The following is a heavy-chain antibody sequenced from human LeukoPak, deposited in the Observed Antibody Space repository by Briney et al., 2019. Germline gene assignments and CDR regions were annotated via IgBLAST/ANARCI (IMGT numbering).Heavy chain of an antibody. Sequence: GGSLRLSCAASGFTFSSYSMNWVRQAPGKGLEWVSYISSSSSTIYYADSVKGRFTISRDNSKNTLYLQMNSLRAEDTAVYYCAKGGRTSPDYWGQGTLVTVSS. V-gene: IGHV3-48*01. CDR3: AKGGRTSPDY. J-gene: IGHJ4*02. CDR1: GFTFSSYS. CDR2: ISSSSSTI. D-gene: IGHD3-16*01.